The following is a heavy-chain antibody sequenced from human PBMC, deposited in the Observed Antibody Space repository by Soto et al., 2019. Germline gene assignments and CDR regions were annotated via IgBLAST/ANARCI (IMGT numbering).Heavy chain of an antibody. J-gene: IGHJ4*02. D-gene: IGHD2-8*02. CDR1: GYTFTSYG. CDR3: ARDFSADWWGDFDY. Sequence: ASVKVSCKASGYTFTSYGISWVRQAPGQGLEWMGWISAYNGNTNYAQKLQGRVTMTTDTSTSTAYMELRSLRSDDTAVYYCARDFSADWWGDFDYWGQGTLVTVSS. CDR2: ISAYNGNT. V-gene: IGHV1-18*01.